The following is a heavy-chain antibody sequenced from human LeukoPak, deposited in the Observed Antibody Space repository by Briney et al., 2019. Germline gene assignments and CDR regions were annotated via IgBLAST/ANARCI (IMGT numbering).Heavy chain of an antibody. Sequence: GGSLRLSCAASGFTFSRYWMHWVRQAPGKGLVWVSRMNSDGSSTNYADSVKGRFTISRDNAKNTLYLQMNTLRAEDTAVYYCARGGSFWSGYYLGYAMDVWGQGTTVTVSS. J-gene: IGHJ6*02. D-gene: IGHD3-3*01. CDR3: ARGGSFWSGYYLGYAMDV. CDR2: MNSDGSST. CDR1: GFTFSRYW. V-gene: IGHV3-74*01.